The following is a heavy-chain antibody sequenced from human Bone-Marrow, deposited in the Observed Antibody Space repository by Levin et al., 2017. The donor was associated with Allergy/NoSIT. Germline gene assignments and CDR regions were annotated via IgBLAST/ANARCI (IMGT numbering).Heavy chain of an antibody. CDR2: INPNSGGT. J-gene: IGHJ4*02. Sequence: GESLKISCKASGYTFTGYYIHWVRQAPGQGLEWMGRINPNSGGTNYAQKFQGRVTMTRDTSISTAYMELSRLRSADTAVYYCAREVSVYYGSVTYYNVPDRPYFDYWGQGTLVTVSS. CDR1: GYTFTGYY. D-gene: IGHD3-10*01. V-gene: IGHV1-2*06. CDR3: AREVSVYYGSVTYYNVPDRPYFDY.